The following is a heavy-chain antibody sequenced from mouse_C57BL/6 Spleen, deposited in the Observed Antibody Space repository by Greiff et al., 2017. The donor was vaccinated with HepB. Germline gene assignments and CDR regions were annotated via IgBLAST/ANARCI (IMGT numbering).Heavy chain of an antibody. J-gene: IGHJ4*01. V-gene: IGHV1-80*01. CDR3: VTTVVATDYYAMDY. CDR2: IYPGDGDT. Sequence: VKLQESGAELVKPGASVKISCKASGYAFSSYWMNWVKQRPGKGLEWIGQIYPGDGDTNYNGKFKGKATLTADKSSSTAYMQLSSLTSEDSAVYFCVTTVVATDYYAMDYWGQGTSVTVSS. CDR1: GYAFSSYW. D-gene: IGHD1-1*01.